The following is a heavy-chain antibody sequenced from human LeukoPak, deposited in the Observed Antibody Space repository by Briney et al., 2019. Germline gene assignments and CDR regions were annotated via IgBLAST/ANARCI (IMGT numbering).Heavy chain of an antibody. CDR1: GVSITGYY. J-gene: IGHJ3*02. CDR2: IYYSGST. D-gene: IGHD3-10*01. Sequence: PSETLSLTCIVSGVSITGYYWNWIRQPPGKGLEWIGYIYYSGSTYYNPSLKSRVTISVDTSKNQFSLKLSSVTAADTAVYYCAREASGGSEAFDIWGQGTMVTVSS. V-gene: IGHV4-59*12. CDR3: AREASGGSEAFDI.